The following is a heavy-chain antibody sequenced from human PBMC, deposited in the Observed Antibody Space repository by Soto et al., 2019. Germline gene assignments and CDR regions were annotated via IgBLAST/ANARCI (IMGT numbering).Heavy chain of an antibody. J-gene: IGHJ4*02. V-gene: IGHV4-39*01. CDR1: GDSIISRSYY. D-gene: IGHD2-15*01. Sequence: SETLSLTCTVTGDSIISRSYYWGWIRQPPGKGLEWIGSIYYSGSTYNNPSLRSRVSMSIDTSKDQFSLKLKSVTAADTALYLCARQRTSVPTQAYFDVFGPGSLVTFSS. CDR3: ARQRTSVPTQAYFDV. CDR2: IYYSGST.